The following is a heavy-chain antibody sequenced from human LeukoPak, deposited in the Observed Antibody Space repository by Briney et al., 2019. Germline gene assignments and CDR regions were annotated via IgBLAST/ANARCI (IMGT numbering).Heavy chain of an antibody. V-gene: IGHV3-7*01. Sequence: GGSLRLSCAASGFTFSSYWMSWVRQAPGKGLEWVANIKQDGSETYYVDSVKGRFTISRGNAKNLLYLEMNSLRAEDTALYYCARVDGSSSCPDYWGQGTLATVSS. D-gene: IGHD6-13*01. CDR1: GFTFSSYW. CDR3: ARVDGSSSCPDY. J-gene: IGHJ4*02. CDR2: IKQDGSET.